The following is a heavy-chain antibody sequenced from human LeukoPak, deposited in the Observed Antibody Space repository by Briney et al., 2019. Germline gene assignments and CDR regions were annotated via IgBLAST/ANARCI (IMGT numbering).Heavy chain of an antibody. V-gene: IGHV3-23*01. J-gene: IGHJ3*01. CDR3: AKRITVVARDAFDF. D-gene: IGHD1-14*01. CDR2: ISGSGGST. CDR1: GFTFSTNA. Sequence: GGSLRLSCAASGFTFSTNAMSWVRQAPGKGLEWVSSISGSGGSTFYADSVKGRFTISRDNSKNTLYLQMNSLRAEDTAVYYCAKRITVVARDAFDFWGQGTMVTVSA.